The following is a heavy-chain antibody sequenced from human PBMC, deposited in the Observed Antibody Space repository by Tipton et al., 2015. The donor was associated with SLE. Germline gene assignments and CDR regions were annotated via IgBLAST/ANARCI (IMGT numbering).Heavy chain of an antibody. CDR1: GFTFSDSA. J-gene: IGHJ6*02. D-gene: IGHD3-22*01. Sequence: SLRLSCAASGFTFSDSAMHWVRQASGKGLEWVGRIRSKANSYATAYAASVKGRFTISRDDSKNTAYLQMNSLKTEDTAVYYCTSLTMIGPGDYSGMDVWGQGTTVTVSS. CDR3: TSLTMIGPGDYSGMDV. CDR2: IRSKANSYAT. V-gene: IGHV3-73*01.